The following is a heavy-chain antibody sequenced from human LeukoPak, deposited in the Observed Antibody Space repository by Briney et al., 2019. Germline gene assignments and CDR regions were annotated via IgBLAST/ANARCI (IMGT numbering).Heavy chain of an antibody. J-gene: IGHJ3*02. V-gene: IGHV4-31*03. D-gene: IGHD3-22*01. CDR3: ARGGGSYDSSGVPDAFDI. CDR2: IYYSGST. Sequence: SETLSLTCTVSGGSISSGGYYWSWIRQHPGKGLEWIGYIYYSGSTYFNPSLKSRVTISVDTSKNQFSLKLSSVTAADTAVYYCARGGGSYDSSGVPDAFDIWGQGTMVTVSS. CDR1: GGSISSGGYY.